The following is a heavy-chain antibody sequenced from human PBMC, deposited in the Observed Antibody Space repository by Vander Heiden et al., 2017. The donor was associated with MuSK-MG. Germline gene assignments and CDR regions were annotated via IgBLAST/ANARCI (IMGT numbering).Heavy chain of an antibody. Sequence: QVQLVESGGGVVQPGRSLRLSCAASGFTFSSYGMHWVRQAPGKGLEWVAGISYDGSNKYYADSVKGRFTISRDNSKNTLYLQMNSLRAEDTAVYYCAKDQTTVVTYFDYWGQGTLVTVSS. CDR1: GFTFSSYG. CDR2: ISYDGSNK. CDR3: AKDQTTVVTYFDY. J-gene: IGHJ4*02. V-gene: IGHV3-30*18. D-gene: IGHD4-17*01.